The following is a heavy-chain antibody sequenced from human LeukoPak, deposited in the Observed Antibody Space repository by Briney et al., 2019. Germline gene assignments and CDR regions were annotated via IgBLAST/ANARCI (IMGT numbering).Heavy chain of an antibody. CDR2: IYHSGST. J-gene: IGHJ5*02. Sequence: SETLSLTCAVSGGSISSGGYSWSWIRQPPGKGLEWIGYIYHSGSTYYNPSLKSRVTISVDRSKNQFSLKLSSVTAADTAVYYCARVALSVTTGWFAPWGQGTLVTVSS. V-gene: IGHV4-30-2*01. CDR3: ARVALSVTTGWFAP. D-gene: IGHD4-17*01. CDR1: GGSISSGGYS.